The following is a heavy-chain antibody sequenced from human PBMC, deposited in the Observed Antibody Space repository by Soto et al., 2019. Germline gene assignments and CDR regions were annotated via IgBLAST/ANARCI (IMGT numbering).Heavy chain of an antibody. CDR2: IYYSGST. V-gene: IGHV4-31*03. CDR1: GGSISSGGYY. J-gene: IGHJ4*02. CDR3: ARVPKFDWLPYYFDY. Sequence: LSLTCTVSGGSISSGGYYWSWIRQHPGKGLEWIGYIYYSGSTYYNPSLKSRVTISVDTSKNQFSLKLSSVTAADTAVYYCARVPKFDWLPYYFDYWGQGTLVTVSS. D-gene: IGHD3-9*01.